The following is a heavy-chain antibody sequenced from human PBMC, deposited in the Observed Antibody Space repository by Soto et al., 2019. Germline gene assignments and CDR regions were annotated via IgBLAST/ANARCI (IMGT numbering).Heavy chain of an antibody. CDR1: GYSFSDNW. D-gene: IGHD3-22*01. V-gene: IGHV5-51*01. Sequence: PGESLKISCKGSGYSFSDNWIAWVRQMPGKGLEWMGTIYPGDFDTRYSPSFQGQVTISADKSTSTAYLQWSALKASDTAMYYCARTAYGEYYDYTGYYYNFWGQGTLVTVSS. J-gene: IGHJ4*01. CDR3: ARTAYGEYYDYTGYYYNF. CDR2: IYPGDFDT.